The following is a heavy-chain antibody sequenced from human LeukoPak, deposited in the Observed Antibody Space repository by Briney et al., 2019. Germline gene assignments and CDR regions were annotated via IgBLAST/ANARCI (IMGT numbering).Heavy chain of an antibody. V-gene: IGHV3-23*01. Sequence: GGSLRLSCAASGFTFSSYAMSWVRQAPGKGLELVSAISGSGGSTYYADSVKGRFTISRDNSKNTLYLQMNSLRAEDTAVYYCAKDSWYCSSTSCYSFNAFDIWGQGTMVTVSS. J-gene: IGHJ3*02. CDR1: GFTFSSYA. CDR3: AKDSWYCSSTSCYSFNAFDI. CDR2: ISGSGGST. D-gene: IGHD2-2*02.